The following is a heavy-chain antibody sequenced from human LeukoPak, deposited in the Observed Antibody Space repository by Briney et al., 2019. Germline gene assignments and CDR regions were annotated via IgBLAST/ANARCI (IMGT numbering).Heavy chain of an antibody. J-gene: IGHJ4*02. Sequence: PSETLSLTCTVSGGSISSYYWSWIRQPPGKGLEWIGNIYYSGSTNYNPSLKSRVSISVDTSKNQFSLKLSSVTAADTAVYYCARSYDDILTGYYPRYYFDYWGQGTLVTVSS. CDR1: GGSISSYY. CDR3: ARSYDDILTGYYPRYYFDY. D-gene: IGHD3-9*01. CDR2: IYYSGST. V-gene: IGHV4-59*08.